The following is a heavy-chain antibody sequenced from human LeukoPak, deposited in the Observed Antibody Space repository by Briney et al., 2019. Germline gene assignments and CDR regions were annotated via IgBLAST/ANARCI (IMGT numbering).Heavy chain of an antibody. CDR2: ISGSGHTST. CDR1: GFTFSSYA. D-gene: IGHD3-10*01. V-gene: IGHV3-23*01. J-gene: IGHJ4*02. Sequence: PGGSLRLSCAASGFTFSSYAMSWVRQAPGKGLEWVSGISGSGHTSTYYADSVKGRFAISRDNSRNTLYLQMSSLRAEDTAVYYCAKSDRVDPYYFDYWGQGTLVTVSS. CDR3: AKSDRVDPYYFDY.